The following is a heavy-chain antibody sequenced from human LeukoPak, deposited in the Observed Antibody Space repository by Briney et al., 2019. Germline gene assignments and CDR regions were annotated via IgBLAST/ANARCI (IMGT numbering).Heavy chain of an antibody. CDR1: GYTFDSCG. J-gene: IGHJ4*02. CDR2: ISPYIGKT. V-gene: IGHV1-18*01. D-gene: IGHD1-7*01. CDR3: ARDEPRITGTTYS. Sequence: GASVEVSCKASGYTFDSCGITWVRQAPGQGLEWVGWISPYIGKTDYGQKFQGRVTMTTDTSTSTAYMELTSLRSDDTAVYYCARDEPRITGTTYSWGQGTLVTVSS.